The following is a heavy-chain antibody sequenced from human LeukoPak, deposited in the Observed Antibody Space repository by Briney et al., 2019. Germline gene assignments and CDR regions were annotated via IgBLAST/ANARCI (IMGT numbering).Heavy chain of an antibody. D-gene: IGHD3-22*01. Sequence: PGRSLRLSCAASGFTFSSYGMHWVRQAPGKGLEWVAVISYDGSNKYYADSVKGRFTISRDNSKNTLYLQMNSLRAEDTAVYYCAKVGDDYYDSSGYYDWGQGTLVTVSS. J-gene: IGHJ4*02. V-gene: IGHV3-30*18. CDR2: ISYDGSNK. CDR1: GFTFSSYG. CDR3: AKVGDDYYDSSGYYD.